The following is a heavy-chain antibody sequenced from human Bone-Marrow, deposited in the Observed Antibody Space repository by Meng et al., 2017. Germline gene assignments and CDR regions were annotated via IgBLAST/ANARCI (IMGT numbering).Heavy chain of an antibody. CDR2: MNLNSDKK. J-gene: IGHJ4*02. Sequence: ASVKVSCKASGYTFTSYGISWVRQAPGQGLEWMAWMNLNSDKKDYARKFQGRLALTRDTSISTAYMELSSLTTEDTAVYYCARGHNYVDYWGQGTLVTVSS. CDR1: GYTFTSYG. D-gene: IGHD3-16*01. V-gene: IGHV1-8*02. CDR3: ARGHNYVDY.